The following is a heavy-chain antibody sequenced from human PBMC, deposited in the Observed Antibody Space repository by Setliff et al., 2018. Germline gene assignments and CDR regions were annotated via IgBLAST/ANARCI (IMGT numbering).Heavy chain of an antibody. CDR1: GGTFNTYG. CDR2: IIPGLGIL. Sequence: GASVKVSCKASGGTFNTYGITWVRQAPAQGLEWMGGIIPGLGILDYAQKFQDRVTITAGRSTSTAYMGLSSLRSEDTAVYYCASRTHPNVITGITQGGGWWYYYYMDVWGKGTTVTVSS. D-gene: IGHD1-7*01. V-gene: IGHV1-69*10. CDR3: ASRTHPNVITGITQGGGWWYYYYMDV. J-gene: IGHJ6*03.